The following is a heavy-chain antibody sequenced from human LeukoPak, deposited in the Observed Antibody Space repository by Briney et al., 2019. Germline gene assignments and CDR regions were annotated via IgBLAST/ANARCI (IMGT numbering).Heavy chain of an antibody. D-gene: IGHD5-24*01. CDR1: GYTFTSYD. CDR3: ARGLGRMATMDWFDP. J-gene: IGHJ5*02. V-gene: IGHV1-8*01. CDR2: MNPNSGNT. Sequence: ASVKVSCKASGYTFTSYDINWVRQATGQGLEWMGWMNPNSGNTGYAQKFQGRVTMTRNTSISAAYMELSSLRSEDTAVYYCARGLGRMATMDWFDPWGQGTLVTVSS.